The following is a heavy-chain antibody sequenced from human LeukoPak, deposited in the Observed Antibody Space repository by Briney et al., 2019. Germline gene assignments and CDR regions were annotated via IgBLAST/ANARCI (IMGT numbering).Heavy chain of an antibody. V-gene: IGHV3-7*03. CDR3: ARGRYVDWLFDY. J-gene: IGHJ4*02. CDR2: IEQDGGEE. D-gene: IGHD3-9*01. Sequence: GGSLRLSCAASGFDCSRYWMTWVRQAPGKGLEWVANIEQDGGEEYYVDSVRGRFTISRDNAKNSLYLQMNSLRVEDTAVYYCARGRYVDWLFDYWGQGTLVTVSS. CDR1: GFDCSRYW.